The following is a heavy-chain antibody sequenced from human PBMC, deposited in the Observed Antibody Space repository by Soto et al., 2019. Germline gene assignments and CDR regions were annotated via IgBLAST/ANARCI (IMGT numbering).Heavy chain of an antibody. CDR1: GFTFSSYW. V-gene: IGHV3-7*01. Sequence: PGGSLRLSCAASGFTFSSYWMSWVRQAPGKGLEWVANIKQDGSEKYYVDSVKGRFTISRDNAKNSLYLQMNSLRAEDTAVYYCARDQGITIFGEHPWGMDVWGQGTTVTVSS. J-gene: IGHJ6*02. CDR3: ARDQGITIFGEHPWGMDV. D-gene: IGHD3-3*01. CDR2: IKQDGSEK.